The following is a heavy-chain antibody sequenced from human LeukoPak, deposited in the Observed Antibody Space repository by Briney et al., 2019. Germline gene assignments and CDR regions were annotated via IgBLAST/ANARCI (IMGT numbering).Heavy chain of an antibody. D-gene: IGHD1-14*01. CDR1: GFTFSSYE. V-gene: IGHV3-48*03. Sequence: GGSLRLSCAASGFTFSSYEMNWVRQAPGKGLEWVSYISSSGSTIYYADSVKGRFTISRDNSKSTLYLQMSTLRAEDTAVYYCAREFVVKQHGANHAGHWFDPWGQGTLVTVSS. CDR2: ISSSGSTI. J-gene: IGHJ5*02. CDR3: AREFVVKQHGANHAGHWFDP.